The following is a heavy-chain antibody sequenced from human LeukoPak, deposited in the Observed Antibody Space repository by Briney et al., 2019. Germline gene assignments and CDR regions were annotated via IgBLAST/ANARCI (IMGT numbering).Heavy chain of an antibody. J-gene: IGHJ4*02. V-gene: IGHV1-2*02. CDR3: ARGPGGGYSGSYYGR. CDR1: GYTFTGYY. D-gene: IGHD1-26*01. CDR2: INPNSGGT. Sequence: SVKVSCKASGYTFTGYYMHWVRQAPGQGLEWMGWINPNSGGTNYAQKFQGRVTMTRDTSISTAYMELSRLRSDDTAVYYCARGPGGGYSGSYYGRWGQGTLVTVSS.